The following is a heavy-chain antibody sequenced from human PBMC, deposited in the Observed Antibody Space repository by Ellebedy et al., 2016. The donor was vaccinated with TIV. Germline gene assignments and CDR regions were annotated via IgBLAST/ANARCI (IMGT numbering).Heavy chain of an antibody. Sequence: GESLKISCAASGFTVNNNYMYWVRQAPGKGLEWVSGVYADGTTYYTDSVKGRFTISRDNSNNILFLQMNSLRVEDTAVYFCAGDPSGWGSGWLAHWGQGTLVTVSS. D-gene: IGHD6-19*01. J-gene: IGHJ4*02. CDR3: AGDPSGWGSGWLAH. V-gene: IGHV3-66*01. CDR2: VYADGTT. CDR1: GFTVNNNY.